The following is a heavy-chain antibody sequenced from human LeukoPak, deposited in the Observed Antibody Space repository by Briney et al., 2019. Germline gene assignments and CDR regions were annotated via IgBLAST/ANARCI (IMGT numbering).Heavy chain of an antibody. V-gene: IGHV3-23*01. Sequence: GGSLRLSRASSLFTFTGDAMNWDRQAPGKGLEWVSSINSGGISTDYADSVKGRFTISRDNSKNTLYLQMDSLRADDTAVYYCAKDPRSSARYSFDYWGQGTLVTVSS. CDR3: AKDPRSSARYSFDY. CDR2: INSGGIST. CDR1: LFTFTGDA. D-gene: IGHD6-6*01. J-gene: IGHJ4*02.